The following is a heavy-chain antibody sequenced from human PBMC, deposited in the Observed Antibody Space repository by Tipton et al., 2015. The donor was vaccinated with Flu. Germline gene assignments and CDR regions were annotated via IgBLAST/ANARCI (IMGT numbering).Heavy chain of an antibody. V-gene: IGHV5-51*03. J-gene: IGHJ5*02. D-gene: IGHD3-22*01. CDR2: IYPADSDT. Sequence: QLMQSGAEVKKPGESLKISCKGSGYSFSNYWIGWVRQPPGKGLEWMGVIYPADSDTKYSPSFEGQVTISVDKSTSTAYLQWRTLKASDTAMYYCARFGAAYYYNSGWFDPWGQGTLVTVSS. CDR1: GYSFSNYW. CDR3: ARFGAAYYYNSGWFDP.